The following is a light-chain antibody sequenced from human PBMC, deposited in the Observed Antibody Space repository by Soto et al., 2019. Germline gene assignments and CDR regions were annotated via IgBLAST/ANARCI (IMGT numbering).Light chain of an antibody. CDR3: QQYGSLPPIT. CDR2: DAS. V-gene: IGKV3-11*01. J-gene: IGKJ5*01. CDR1: QSVSSY. Sequence: EIVLTQSPATLSLSPWERATLSCRASQSVSSYLAWYQQKPGQAPRLLIYDASNRATGIPARCSGSGSGTDFTLTISRLEPEDFAVYYCQQYGSLPPITFGQGTRLEIK.